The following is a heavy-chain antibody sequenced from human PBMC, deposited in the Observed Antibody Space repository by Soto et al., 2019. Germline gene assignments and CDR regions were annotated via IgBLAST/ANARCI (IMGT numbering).Heavy chain of an antibody. CDR1: GGSISSHY. J-gene: IGHJ6*02. CDR2: IYYRGST. CDR3: ARDGREASGMDV. D-gene: IGHD1-26*01. V-gene: IGHV4-59*11. Sequence: PSETLSLTCTVSGGSISSHYWSWVRQAPGKGLEWIGHIYYRGSTNYNPSPRSRSTISVDTSKNQFSLKLNSVTTADTAVYYCARDGREASGMDVWGQGTKVTVSS.